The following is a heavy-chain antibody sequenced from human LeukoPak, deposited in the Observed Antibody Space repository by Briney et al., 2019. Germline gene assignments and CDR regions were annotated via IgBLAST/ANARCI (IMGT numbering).Heavy chain of an antibody. CDR1: GFTFSTYG. Sequence: GGSLRLSCAASGFTFSTYGMHWVRQAPGKGLEWVAFIRNDATIKYYADSVKGRFTISRDNSKNTLYLQMNSLRAEDTAVYYCARSTGPWENYFDYWGQGTLVTVSS. V-gene: IGHV3-30*02. D-gene: IGHD1-26*01. CDR2: IRNDATIK. J-gene: IGHJ4*02. CDR3: ARSTGPWENYFDY.